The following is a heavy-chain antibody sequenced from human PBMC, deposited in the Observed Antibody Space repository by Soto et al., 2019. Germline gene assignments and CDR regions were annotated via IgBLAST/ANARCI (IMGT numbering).Heavy chain of an antibody. CDR3: ARLSLNPHATVTTSDY. V-gene: IGHV4-34*01. J-gene: IGHJ4*02. D-gene: IGHD4-17*01. CDR2: INHSGST. CDR1: GGSFSGYY. Sequence: SETLSLTCAVYGGSFSGYYWSWIRQPPGKGLEWIGEINHSGSTNYNPSLKSRVTISVDTSKNQFSLKLSSVTAADTAVYYCARLSLNPHATVTTSDYWGQGTLVTVSS.